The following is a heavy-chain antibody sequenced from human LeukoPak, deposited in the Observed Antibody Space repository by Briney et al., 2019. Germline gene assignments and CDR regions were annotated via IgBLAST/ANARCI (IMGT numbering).Heavy chain of an antibody. CDR3: VRIGCSSTSCYGNSVDP. D-gene: IGHD2-2*01. V-gene: IGHV1-18*01. Sequence: ASVKVSCKASGYTFSNYAISWVRQALGQGLEWMGWISGYNGNTLYAQTFQGRVTMTTDTSTSTPYMELRSLRSDDTAVYYCVRIGCSSTSCYGNSVDPWGQGTLVTVSS. J-gene: IGHJ5*02. CDR2: ISGYNGNT. CDR1: GYTFSNYA.